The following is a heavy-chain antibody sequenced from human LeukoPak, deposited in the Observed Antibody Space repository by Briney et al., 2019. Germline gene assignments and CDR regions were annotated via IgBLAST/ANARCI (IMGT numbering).Heavy chain of an antibody. J-gene: IGHJ4*02. CDR3: ARGASSGWYYFDY. CDR2: INHSGST. D-gene: IGHD6-19*01. V-gene: IGHV4-34*01. Sequence: SETLSLTCAVHGGSFSGYYWSWIRQPPGKGLEWIGEINHSGSTNYNPSLKSRVTISVDTSKNQFSLKLSSVTAADTAVYYCARGASSGWYYFDYWGQGTLVTVSS. CDR1: GGSFSGYY.